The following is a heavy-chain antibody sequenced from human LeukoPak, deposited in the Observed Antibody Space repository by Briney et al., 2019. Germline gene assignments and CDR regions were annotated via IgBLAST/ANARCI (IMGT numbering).Heavy chain of an antibody. J-gene: IGHJ4*02. CDR3: ARYSYGYPYFDY. D-gene: IGHD5-18*01. CDR1: GFTFSSYS. CDR2: ISSSSSYI. Sequence: GGSLRLSCAASGFTFSSYSMNWVRQAPRKGLEWVSSISSSSSYIYYADSVKGRFTISRDNAKNSLYLQMNSLRAEDTAVYYCARYSYGYPYFDYWGQGTLVTVSS. V-gene: IGHV3-21*01.